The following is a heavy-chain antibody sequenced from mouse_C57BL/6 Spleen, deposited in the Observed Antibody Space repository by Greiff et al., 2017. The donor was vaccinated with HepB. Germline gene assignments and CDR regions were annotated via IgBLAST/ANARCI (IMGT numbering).Heavy chain of an antibody. Sequence: VQLQQSGAELVKPGASVKLSCKASGYTFTEYTIHWVKQRSGQGLEWIGWFYPGSGSIKYNEKFKDKATLTADKSSSTVYMELSRLTSEDSAVYFCARHDASYSNYPDYYAMDYWGQGTSVTVSS. CDR3: ARHDASYSNYPDYYAMDY. D-gene: IGHD2-5*01. CDR2: FYPGSGSI. V-gene: IGHV1-62-2*01. CDR1: GYTFTEYT. J-gene: IGHJ4*01.